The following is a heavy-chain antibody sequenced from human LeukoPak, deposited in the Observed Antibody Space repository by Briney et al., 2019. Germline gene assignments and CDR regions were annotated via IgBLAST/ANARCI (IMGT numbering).Heavy chain of an antibody. Sequence: GGSLRRSCAASGFTFSSYGMHWVRQAPGKGLEWVAVISYDGSNKYYADSVKGRFTISRDNSKNTLYLQMNSLRAEDTAVYYCAKDPRDSSGWYGWGQGTLVTVSS. CDR3: AKDPRDSSGWYG. D-gene: IGHD6-19*01. CDR1: GFTFSSYG. J-gene: IGHJ4*02. CDR2: ISYDGSNK. V-gene: IGHV3-30*18.